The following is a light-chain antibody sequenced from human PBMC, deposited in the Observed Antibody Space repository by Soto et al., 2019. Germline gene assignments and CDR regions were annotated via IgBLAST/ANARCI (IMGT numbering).Light chain of an antibody. Sequence: DIQITQSPSTLSGYVGDRVTITCRASQTISSWLAWYQQKPGKAPKLLIYKASTLKSGVPSRFSGSGSGTEFTLTISSLQPDDFATYYCQHYNSYSEAFGQGTKV. J-gene: IGKJ1*01. CDR2: KAS. V-gene: IGKV1-5*03. CDR3: QHYNSYSEA. CDR1: QTISSW.